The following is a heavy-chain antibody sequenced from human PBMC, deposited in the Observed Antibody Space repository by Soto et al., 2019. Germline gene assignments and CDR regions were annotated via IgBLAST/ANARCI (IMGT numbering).Heavy chain of an antibody. Sequence: QVQLVQSGAEVKKPGASVKVSCKAFGYTFTSYGISWVRQAPGQGLEWMGWISANNGNTNYAQKLQGRXTXTXXTATSTGYMELRSLRSDDTAVYYCARDRGSYALDYWGQGTLVTVSS. V-gene: IGHV1-18*01. CDR2: ISANNGNT. CDR3: ARDRGSYALDY. CDR1: GYTFTSYG. D-gene: IGHD1-26*01. J-gene: IGHJ4*02.